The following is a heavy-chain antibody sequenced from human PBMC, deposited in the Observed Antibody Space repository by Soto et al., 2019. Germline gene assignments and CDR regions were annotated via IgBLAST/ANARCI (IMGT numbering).Heavy chain of an antibody. CDR1: GSTCSSYA. V-gene: IGHV1-69*13. D-gene: IGHD3-3*01. CDR3: ARQGRHYDVWSGYPPSYYYGMDV. CDR2: IIPIFGTA. Sequence: SLKVSCNASGSTCSSYAISWVLQAPGQGLEWMGGIIPIFGTANYAQKFQGRVTITADESTSTAYMELSSLRSEDTAVYYCARQGRHYDVWSGYPPSYYYGMDVWGQGTTVTVSS. J-gene: IGHJ6*02.